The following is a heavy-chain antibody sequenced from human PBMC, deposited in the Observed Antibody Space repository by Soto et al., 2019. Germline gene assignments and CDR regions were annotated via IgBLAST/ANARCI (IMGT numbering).Heavy chain of an antibody. CDR1: GYIFTNYY. Sequence: ASVKVSCKASGYIFTNYYIHWVRQAPGQRLEWMGWINAGNGNTKYSQKFQGRVTITRDTSASTAYMELSSLRSEDTAVYYCATHDGPAAAGLVLDFWGQGTLVTVSS. CDR3: ATHDGPAAAGLVLDF. J-gene: IGHJ4*02. CDR2: INAGNGNT. V-gene: IGHV1-3*01. D-gene: IGHD6-13*01.